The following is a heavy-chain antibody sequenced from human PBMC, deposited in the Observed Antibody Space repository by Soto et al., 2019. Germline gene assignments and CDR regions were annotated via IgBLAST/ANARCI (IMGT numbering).Heavy chain of an antibody. CDR1: GFTFSSYA. CDR3: ARVSSTEYYFDY. CDR2: ISYDGSNK. J-gene: IGHJ4*02. V-gene: IGHV3-30-3*01. D-gene: IGHD2-21*02. Sequence: GGSLRLSCAASGFTFSSYAMHWVRQALGKGLEWVAVISYDGSNKYYADSVKGRFTISRDNSKNTLYLQMNSLRAEDTAVYYCARVSSTEYYFDYWGQGTLVTVSS.